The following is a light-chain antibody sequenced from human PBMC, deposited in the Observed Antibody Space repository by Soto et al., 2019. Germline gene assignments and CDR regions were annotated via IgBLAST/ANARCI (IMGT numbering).Light chain of an antibody. V-gene: IGKV2-30*01. CDR3: VQGTHWPRT. CDR2: KVS. CDR1: ESLVFSDGNTY. Sequence: DVVMTQSPLFLPVTLGQPASISCRSSESLVFSDGNTYLTWLHQRPGQSPRRLIYKVSKRGSGVTDRFSGSGSGTDFTLKISRVEAEDVGIYYCVQGTHWPRTFGQGTKVEIK. J-gene: IGKJ1*01.